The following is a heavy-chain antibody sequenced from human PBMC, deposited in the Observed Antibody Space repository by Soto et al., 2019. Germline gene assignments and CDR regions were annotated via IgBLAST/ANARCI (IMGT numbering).Heavy chain of an antibody. D-gene: IGHD2-21*02. CDR1: GYSFSNYF. V-gene: IGHV1-2*02. CDR2: INPNSGDT. CDR3: ARAICGGDCYSSFGY. J-gene: IGHJ4*02. Sequence: QVHLAQSGPEVKRAGASVKVSCKASGYSFSNYFIHWVRQAPGQGLEWMGWINPNSGDTHYTQNFQGLVTMTRDPSSSTAYMELRRLRSDDTALYYCARAICGGDCYSSFGYWGQGTLVTASS.